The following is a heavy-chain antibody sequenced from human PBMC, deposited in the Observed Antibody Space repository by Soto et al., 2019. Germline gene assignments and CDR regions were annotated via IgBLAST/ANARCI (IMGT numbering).Heavy chain of an antibody. V-gene: IGHV1-2*02. CDR2: INPNSGGT. Sequence: ASVKVSGKASGYTFTGYYMPWVRQAPGQGLEWMGWINPNSGGTNYAQKFQGRVTMTSDTSISTAYMELSRLRSDDTAVYYCARDGQWLLRSFDYWGQGTLVTVSS. D-gene: IGHD3-22*01. CDR1: GYTFTGYY. J-gene: IGHJ4*02. CDR3: ARDGQWLLRSFDY.